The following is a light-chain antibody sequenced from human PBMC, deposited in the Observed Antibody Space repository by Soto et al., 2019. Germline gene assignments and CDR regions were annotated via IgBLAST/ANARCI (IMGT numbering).Light chain of an antibody. CDR2: GNS. V-gene: IGLV1-40*01. J-gene: IGLJ3*02. CDR1: SSNIGAGYD. Sequence: QSALTQPPSVSGAPGQRVTLSCTGSSSNIGAGYDVHWYQQLPGTAPKLLIYGNSNRPSGVPDRFSGSKSGTSASLAITGLQAEDEADYYCQSYDSSLSGFNWVFGGGTKVTVL. CDR3: QSYDSSLSGFNWV.